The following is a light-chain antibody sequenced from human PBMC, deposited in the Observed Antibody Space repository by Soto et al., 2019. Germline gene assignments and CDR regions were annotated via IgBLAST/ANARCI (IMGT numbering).Light chain of an antibody. CDR2: DAS. CDR1: QSVSSNY. V-gene: IGKV3-20*01. J-gene: IGKJ1*01. CDR3: QQYGRSLWT. Sequence: DIVMTQSPAFVSASLGESATLSCRASQSVSSNYLAWYQQKPGQAPRLLIYDASSRSPVIPDRFSGSGSGTDFTLTITRLEPEDFAVYYCQQYGRSLWTFGQGTKVDIK.